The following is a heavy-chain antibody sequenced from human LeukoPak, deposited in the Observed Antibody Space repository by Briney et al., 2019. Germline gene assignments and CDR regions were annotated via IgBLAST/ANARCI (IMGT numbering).Heavy chain of an antibody. CDR1: GFTVRTDY. Sequence: GGSLRLSCAASGFTVRTDYMTWVRQAPGKGLEWVSCIYSGGTTYYADSVKGRFTISRDSSENTLHLQMNNLRAEDTAVYYCANACSGGSCYSLDYWGQGTLVTVSS. D-gene: IGHD2-15*01. J-gene: IGHJ4*02. CDR3: ANACSGGSCYSLDY. CDR2: IYSGGTT. V-gene: IGHV3-53*01.